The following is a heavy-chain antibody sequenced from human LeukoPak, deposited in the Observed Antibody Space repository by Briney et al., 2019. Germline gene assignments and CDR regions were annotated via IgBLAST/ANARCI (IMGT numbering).Heavy chain of an antibody. CDR3: AKDRYGDHSFDS. J-gene: IGHJ4*02. V-gene: IGHV3-23*01. CDR2: ISGSGSSI. D-gene: IGHD4-17*01. CDR1: GFTFSTCG. Sequence: PGGSLRLSCAASGFTFSTCGMNWVRKAPGKGLEWVSFISGSGSSIYHADSVKGRFTISRDNSNNTLYLQMNSLRAEDTAVYYCAKDRYGDHSFDSWGQGALVTVSS.